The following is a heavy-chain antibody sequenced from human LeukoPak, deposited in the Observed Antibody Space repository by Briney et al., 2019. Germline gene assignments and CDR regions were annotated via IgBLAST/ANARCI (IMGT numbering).Heavy chain of an antibody. J-gene: IGHJ4*02. CDR1: GFPFSSYS. CDR3: ATYYYDSSGYLY. V-gene: IGHV3-23*01. CDR2: ISGCCGST. D-gene: IGHD3-22*01. Sequence: GGSLTLSCAASGFPFSSYSMNWVRQAPGKGLEWVSAISGCCGSTYYADSVKGRFTISRDNSKNTLYLQMNSLSAEDTAVYYCATYYYDSSGYLYWGQGTLVTVSS.